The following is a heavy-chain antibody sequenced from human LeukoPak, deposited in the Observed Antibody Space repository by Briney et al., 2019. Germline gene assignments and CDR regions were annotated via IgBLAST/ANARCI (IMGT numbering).Heavy chain of an antibody. CDR1: GGSISSGDYY. CDR3: ARHMGAGYYGSGSYYFGLAFDI. V-gene: IGHV4-30-4*08. CDR2: IYYSGST. Sequence: SETLSLTCTVSGGSISSGDYYWSWIRQPPGKGLEWIGYIYYSGSTYYNPSLKSRVTISVDTSKNQFSLKLSSVTAADTAVYYCARHMGAGYYGSGSYYFGLAFDIWGRGTMVTVSS. D-gene: IGHD3-10*01. J-gene: IGHJ3*02.